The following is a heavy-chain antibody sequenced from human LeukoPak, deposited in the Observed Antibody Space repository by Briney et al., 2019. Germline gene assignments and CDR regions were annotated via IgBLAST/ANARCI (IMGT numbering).Heavy chain of an antibody. Sequence: ESLSLTCTVSGGSISSHYWSWIRQPPGEGLEWIGYIYYSGSTNYNPSLKSRVTISVDTPKNQFSLKLSSVTAADTAVYYCARGWWDSSSHLDPWGQGTLVTVSS. CDR3: ARGWWDSSSHLDP. V-gene: IGHV4-59*11. D-gene: IGHD6-13*01. CDR1: GGSISSHY. CDR2: IYYSGST. J-gene: IGHJ5*02.